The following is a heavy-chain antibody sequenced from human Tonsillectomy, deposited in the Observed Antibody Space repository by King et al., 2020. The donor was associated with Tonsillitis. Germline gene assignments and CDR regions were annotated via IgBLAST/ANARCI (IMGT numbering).Heavy chain of an antibody. CDR1: GFTFNDYN. Sequence: VQLVESGGGLVKPGGSLRLSCAASGFTFNDYNMNWIRQAPGKGLEWVSYVSSNGRTMYYADSVKGRFTISRDNAKNSLSLQMISLRAEDTAVYYCARGGYCRSSTCDRGDHFDYWGQGSLVTVSS. D-gene: IGHD2-2*01. V-gene: IGHV3-11*01. CDR3: ARGGYCRSSTCDRGDHFDY. J-gene: IGHJ4*02. CDR2: VSSNGRTM.